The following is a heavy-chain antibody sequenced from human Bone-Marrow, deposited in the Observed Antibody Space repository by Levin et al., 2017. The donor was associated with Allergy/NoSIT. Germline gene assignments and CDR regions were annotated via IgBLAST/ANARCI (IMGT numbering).Heavy chain of an antibody. CDR3: ARDDYGEVFDL. CDR2: IYSGGNT. Sequence: GGSLRLSCAASGFTVSNNYMKWVRQAPGKGLEWVSLIYSGGNTYYADSVKGRFTISRDNSKNTVYLQMNSLRVEDTAVFYCARDDYGEVFDLWGQGTLVTVSS. D-gene: IGHD4-17*01. J-gene: IGHJ4*02. V-gene: IGHV3-53*01. CDR1: GFTVSNNY.